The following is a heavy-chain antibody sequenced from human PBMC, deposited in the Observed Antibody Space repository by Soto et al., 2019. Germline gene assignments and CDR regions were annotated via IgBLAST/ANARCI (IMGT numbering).Heavy chain of an antibody. CDR1: GGSISSYF. Sequence: QVQLLESGPGLVKPSETLSLTCTIYGGSISSYFWSWIRQPPGKGLEWIGYIHYSGTTVYSPSLKSRVTMSIDTSENQFTLNLTSVTAADTAVYYCARYTGSYYLDSGGQGSLVTVSS. D-gene: IGHD1-26*01. CDR2: IHYSGTT. CDR3: ARYTGSYYLDS. V-gene: IGHV4-59*01. J-gene: IGHJ4*02.